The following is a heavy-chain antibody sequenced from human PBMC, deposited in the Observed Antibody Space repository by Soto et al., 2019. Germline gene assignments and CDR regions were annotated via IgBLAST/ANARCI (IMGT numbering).Heavy chain of an antibody. CDR1: GGTFSSYA. CDR2: IIPIFGTA. Sequence: WASVKVSCKASGGTFSSYAISWVRQAPGQGLEWMGGIIPIFGTANYAQKFQGRVTITADESTSTAYMELSSLRSEDTAVYYCATGRTNYYDSSGYYYYGMDVWGQGTTVTVSS. J-gene: IGHJ6*02. D-gene: IGHD3-22*01. CDR3: ATGRTNYYDSSGYYYYGMDV. V-gene: IGHV1-69*13.